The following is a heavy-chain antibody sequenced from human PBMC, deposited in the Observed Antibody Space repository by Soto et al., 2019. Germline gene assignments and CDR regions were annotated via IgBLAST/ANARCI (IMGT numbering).Heavy chain of an antibody. D-gene: IGHD2-21*02. J-gene: IGHJ6*02. CDR3: ARSELYCGGDCYYYYYGMDV. V-gene: IGHV3-48*02. CDR2: ISSSSSTI. Sequence: PGGSLRLSCAASGFTFSSYSMNWVRQAPGKGLEWVSYISSSSSTIYYADSVKGRFTISRDNAKNSLYLQMNSLRDEDTAVYYCARSELYCGGDCYYYYYGMDVWGQGTTVTVSS. CDR1: GFTFSSYS.